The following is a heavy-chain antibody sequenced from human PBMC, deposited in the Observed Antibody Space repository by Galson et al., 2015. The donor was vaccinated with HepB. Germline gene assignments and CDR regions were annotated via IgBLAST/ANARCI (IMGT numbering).Heavy chain of an antibody. CDR2: IFYSGST. D-gene: IGHD3-22*01. Sequence: ETLSLTCAVSGGSISSGHWWSWVRQPPGKGLEWIGGIFYSGSTNYNPSLKSRVTISVDKSKTQFSLKLTSVTAADTAVYYCARVRYSDISGYYSNDAFDIWGQGTMVTVSS. CDR1: GGSISSGHW. V-gene: IGHV4-4*02. CDR3: ARVRYSDISGYYSNDAFDI. J-gene: IGHJ3*02.